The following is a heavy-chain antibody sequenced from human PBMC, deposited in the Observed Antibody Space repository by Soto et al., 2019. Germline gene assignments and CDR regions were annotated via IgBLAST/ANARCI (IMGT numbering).Heavy chain of an antibody. J-gene: IGHJ6*02. D-gene: IGHD3-10*01. CDR3: ARVQKTSGDYYYYYGIDV. CDR2: INPSGGST. V-gene: IGHV1-46*01. CDR1: GYTFTSYY. Sequence: ASVEVSCKASGYTFTSYYIHWVRQAPGQGLEWMGIINPSGGSTSYAQKFQGRVTMTRDTSTSTVYMELSSLRSEDTAVYYCARVQKTSGDYYYYYGIDVWGQGTTVTVSS.